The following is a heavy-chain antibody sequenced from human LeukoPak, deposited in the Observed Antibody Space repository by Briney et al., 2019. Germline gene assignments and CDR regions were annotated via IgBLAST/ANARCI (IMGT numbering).Heavy chain of an antibody. CDR1: GFPFSSYG. CDR3: AGSWFYRDYFEY. D-gene: IGHD3-10*01. V-gene: IGHV3-30*03. CDR2: LSYDGSNE. Sequence: GRSLRLSWAASGFPFSSYGMHWVRQAPGKGLEWVAVLSYDGSNEYYADSVKGRFTISRDNSKNTLYLQMNSLRVEDTAVYYCAGSWFYRDYFEYWGQGTLVTVSS. J-gene: IGHJ4*02.